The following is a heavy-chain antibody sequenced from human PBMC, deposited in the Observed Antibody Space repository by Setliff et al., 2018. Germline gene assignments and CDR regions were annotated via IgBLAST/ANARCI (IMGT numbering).Heavy chain of an antibody. D-gene: IGHD2-15*01. V-gene: IGHV4-39*01. J-gene: IGHJ5*02. CDR3: GRGFSRIEGWGNWFDP. CDR1: GGSVSNSGFF. CDR2: IYDSGSS. Sequence: PSETLSLTCTVSGGSVSNSGFFWGRLRQAPGKGLEWIGNIYDSGSSNYNASLKSRLIITRDTSKNQISLKLTSVTAADTAVYYCGRGFSRIEGWGNWFDPWGQGILVTVSS.